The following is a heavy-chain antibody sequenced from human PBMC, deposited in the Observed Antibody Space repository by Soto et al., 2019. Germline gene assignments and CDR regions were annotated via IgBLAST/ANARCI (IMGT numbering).Heavy chain of an antibody. CDR2: ITYDGSFQ. CDR3: AKDRVGGTFYTPLAF. V-gene: IGHV3-30*18. Sequence: GGSLRLSCQASGFNFDNYGMHWVRQAPGKGLEWVAVITYDGSFQYYADSVKGRFTISRDNSKNTLSLHLNTLKPEDTAVYHCAKDRVGGTFYTPLAFWGQGTMVTVYS. D-gene: IGHD1-7*01. J-gene: IGHJ4*02. CDR1: GFNFDNYG.